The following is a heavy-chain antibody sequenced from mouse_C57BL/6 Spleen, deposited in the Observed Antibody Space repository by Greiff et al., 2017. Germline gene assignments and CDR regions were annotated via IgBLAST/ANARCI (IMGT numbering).Heavy chain of an antibody. J-gene: IGHJ4*01. V-gene: IGHV5-4*03. CDR3: ARGGYYYGSSWDYAMDY. CDR1: GFTFSSYA. CDR2: LSDGGSYT. D-gene: IGHD1-1*01. Sequence: EVKLMESGGGLVKPGGSLKLSCAASGFTFSSYAMSWVRQTPEKRLEWVATLSDGGSYTYYPDNVKGRFTISRDNAKNNLYLQRSHLKSEDTAMYYCARGGYYYGSSWDYAMDYWGQGTSVTVSS.